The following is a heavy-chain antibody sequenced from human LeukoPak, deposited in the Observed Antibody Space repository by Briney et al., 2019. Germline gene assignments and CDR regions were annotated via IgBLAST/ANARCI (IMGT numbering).Heavy chain of an antibody. J-gene: IGHJ5*02. CDR3: AREGPTTVTYLEVRWFDP. CDR2: ISSSSSTI. D-gene: IGHD4-11*01. Sequence: GGSLRLSCAASGFTFSSYSMNWVRQAPGKGLEWVSYISSSSSTIYYADSVKGRVTISRDNAKNSLYLQMNSLRAEDTAVYYCAREGPTTVTYLEVRWFDPWGQGTLVTVSS. CDR1: GFTFSSYS. V-gene: IGHV3-48*04.